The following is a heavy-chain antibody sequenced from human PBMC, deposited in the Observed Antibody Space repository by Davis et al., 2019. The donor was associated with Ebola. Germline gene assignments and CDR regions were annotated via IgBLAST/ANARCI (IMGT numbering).Heavy chain of an antibody. J-gene: IGHJ6*04. Sequence: GESLKISCAASGFTFSSYGMHWVRQAPGKGLEWVAVIWYDGSNKYYADSVKGRFTISRDNSKNTLYLQMNSLRAEDTAVYYCAKGRGPLKHSSSWYAHYYGMDVWGKGTTVTVSS. D-gene: IGHD6-13*01. CDR1: GFTFSSYG. CDR2: IWYDGSNK. V-gene: IGHV3-33*06. CDR3: AKGRGPLKHSSSWYAHYYGMDV.